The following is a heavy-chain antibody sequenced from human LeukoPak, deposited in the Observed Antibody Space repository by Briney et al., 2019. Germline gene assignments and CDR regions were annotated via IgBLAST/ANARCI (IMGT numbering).Heavy chain of an antibody. CDR1: GGSISGYY. Sequence: SETLSLTCTVSGGSISGYYWSWIRQPPGKGLEWIGYIYYSGSTNYNPSLKSRVTISVDTSTNHFSLKLSSMTAADTAVYYCARALAARGYYYYGMDVWGQGTTVTVSS. CDR3: ARALAARGYYYYGMDV. CDR2: IYYSGST. V-gene: IGHV4-59*08. D-gene: IGHD6-6*01. J-gene: IGHJ6*02.